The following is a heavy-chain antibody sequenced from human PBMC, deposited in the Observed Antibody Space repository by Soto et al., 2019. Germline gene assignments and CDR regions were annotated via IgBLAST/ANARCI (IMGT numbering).Heavy chain of an antibody. J-gene: IGHJ4*02. D-gene: IGHD5-12*01. CDR1: AGSISYYY. CDR3: VRGGYVHAFDY. V-gene: IGHV4-59*01. CDR2: ISYSGNT. Sequence: PSETLSLTCTASAGSISYYYWGWIRQPPGKGLEWIGSISYSGNTHYNPSLKSRVTISVDTSMNQFSLNLDSVTAVDSAVYYCVRGGYVHAFDYWGQGALVTVSS.